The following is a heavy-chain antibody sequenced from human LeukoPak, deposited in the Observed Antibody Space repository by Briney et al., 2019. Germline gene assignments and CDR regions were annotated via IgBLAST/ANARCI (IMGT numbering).Heavy chain of an antibody. Sequence: SDTLSLTCAVSGGSISSINWWSWVRQPPGKGLEWIGEIYHSGSTNYNPSLKSRVTISVDKSENQFSLKLSSVTAADTAVYYCARDPLGRPTPGGYGEYFQHWGQGTLVTVSS. D-gene: IGHD1-1*01. CDR2: IYHSGST. J-gene: IGHJ1*01. CDR3: ARDPLGRPTPGGYGEYFQH. V-gene: IGHV4-4*02. CDR1: GGSISSINW.